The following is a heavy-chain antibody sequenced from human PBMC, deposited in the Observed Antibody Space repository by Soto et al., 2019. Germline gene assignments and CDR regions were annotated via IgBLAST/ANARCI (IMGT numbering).Heavy chain of an antibody. CDR2: IEYSGRT. Sequence: PSETLSLTCAVSGGSIRDYYWSWIRQAPGKGLEWVADIEYSGRTNYNPSLKSRLTISVDTSNSQFSLKLRSVTAADTALYYCAREIRSGGVTGGFAPWGQGTQVPVSS. J-gene: IGHJ5*02. CDR3: AREIRSGGVTGGFAP. CDR1: GGSIRDYY. D-gene: IGHD3-16*01. V-gene: IGHV4-59*01.